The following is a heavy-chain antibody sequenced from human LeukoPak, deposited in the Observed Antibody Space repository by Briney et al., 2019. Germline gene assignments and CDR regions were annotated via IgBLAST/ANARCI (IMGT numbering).Heavy chain of an antibody. CDR2: IRYDGGNT. Sequence: GGSLRLSCAASGLIFSNYAMQWVRQAPGMGLEWVAFIRYDGGNTYYADSVKGRFTISRDNAKSSLYLQMNSLRAEDTAVFYCARDNPTRGYSAYDLDYWGQGTLVTVSS. CDR3: ARDNPTRGYSAYDLDY. J-gene: IGHJ4*02. V-gene: IGHV3-30*02. D-gene: IGHD5-12*01. CDR1: GLIFSNYA.